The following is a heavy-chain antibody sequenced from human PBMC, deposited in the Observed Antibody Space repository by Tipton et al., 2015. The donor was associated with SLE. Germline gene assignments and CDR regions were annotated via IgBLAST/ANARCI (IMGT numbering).Heavy chain of an antibody. Sequence: SLRLSCAASGFTFSSYAMSWVRQAPGKGLEWVSAISSSGGSTYYADSMKGRFTISRDNSKNTLYLQMNRLTAEDTAVYYCARNRVTMIVVVPEWFDPRGQGTLLIVSS. J-gene: IGHJ5*02. V-gene: IGHV3-23*01. CDR3: ARNRVTMIVVVPEWFDP. D-gene: IGHD3-22*01. CDR1: GFTFSSYA. CDR2: ISSSGGST.